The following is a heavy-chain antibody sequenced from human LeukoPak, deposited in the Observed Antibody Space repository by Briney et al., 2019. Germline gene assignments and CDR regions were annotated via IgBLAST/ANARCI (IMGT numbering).Heavy chain of an antibody. Sequence: GGSLRLSCAASGFTFSSYAMSWVRQAPGKGLEWVSAISGSGGSTYYADSVKGRFTISRDNSKNTLYLQMNSLRAEDTAVYYCAKCDGSGSYYPLLDYWGQGTLVTVSS. CDR2: ISGSGGST. V-gene: IGHV3-23*01. J-gene: IGHJ4*02. CDR3: AKCDGSGSYYPLLDY. D-gene: IGHD3-10*01. CDR1: GFTFSSYA.